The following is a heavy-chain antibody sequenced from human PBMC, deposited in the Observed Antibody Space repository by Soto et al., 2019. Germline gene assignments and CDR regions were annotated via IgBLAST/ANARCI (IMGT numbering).Heavy chain of an antibody. CDR3: AKDACNYTNCLHYFDY. CDR2: IRGSGDTK. V-gene: IGHV3-23*01. Sequence: GGSLRVSCAASGFNFSDYTMSWVRKDTGKGLEWVSGIRGSGDTKYNADSVKGRFTISRDNSKNTLYLQMNSLRAEDTAVYYCAKDACNYTNCLHYFDYWGQGALVT. D-gene: IGHD2-2*01. CDR1: GFNFSDYT. J-gene: IGHJ4*02.